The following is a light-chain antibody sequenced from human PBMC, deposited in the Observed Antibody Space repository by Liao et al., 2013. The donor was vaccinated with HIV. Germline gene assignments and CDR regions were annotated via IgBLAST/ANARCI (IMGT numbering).Light chain of an antibody. CDR1: KLGDKY. CDR2: QDN. Sequence: SYELTQPPSVSVSPGQTASITCSGDKLGDKYACWYRQKPGQSPVLVIYQDNKRPSGIPERFSGSNSGNTATLTISRVEAGDEADYYCQVWDSSSDHWVFGGGTKLTVL. V-gene: IGLV3-1*01. J-gene: IGLJ3*02. CDR3: QVWDSSSDHWV.